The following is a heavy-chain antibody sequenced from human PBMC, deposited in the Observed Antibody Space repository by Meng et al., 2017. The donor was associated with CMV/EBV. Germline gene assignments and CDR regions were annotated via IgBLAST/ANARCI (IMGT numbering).Heavy chain of an antibody. CDR2: IKQDGSEK. CDR3: AKTGTGSIAADAFDI. V-gene: IGHV3-7*03. CDR1: GFTFSSYW. Sequence: GGSLRLSCAASGFTFSSYWMSWVRQAPGKGLEWVANIKQDGSEKYYVDSVKGRFTISRDNAKNSLYLQMNSLRAEDTAVYYCAKTGTGSIAADAFDIWGQGTMVTVSS. D-gene: IGHD6-25*01. J-gene: IGHJ3*02.